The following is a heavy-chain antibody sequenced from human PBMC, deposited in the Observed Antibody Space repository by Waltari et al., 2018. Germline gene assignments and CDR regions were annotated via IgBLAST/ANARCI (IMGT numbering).Heavy chain of an antibody. Sequence: ELQLVESGGGLIQPGGSLRLSCAASGFNVNTHYMRWFRQSLGKGLEWISVIYSGGITYYADSVKGRFTISRDSYRNTLSLQMISLRAEDTAVYYCARAESGGMFDYYYGMDVWGQGTTVTVSS. V-gene: IGHV3-53*01. CDR2: IYSGGIT. CDR3: ARAESGGMFDYYYGMDV. J-gene: IGHJ6*02. CDR1: GFNVNTHY. D-gene: IGHD2-15*01.